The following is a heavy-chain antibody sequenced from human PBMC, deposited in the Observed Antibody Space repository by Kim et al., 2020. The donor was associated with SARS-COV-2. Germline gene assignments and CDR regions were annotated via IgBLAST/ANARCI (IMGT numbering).Heavy chain of an antibody. D-gene: IGHD3-10*01. CDR1: GFTFTSSA. Sequence: SVKVSCKASGFTFTSSAVQWVRQARGQRLEWIGWIVVGSGNTNYAQKFQERVTITRDMSTSTAYMELSSLRSEDTAVYYCAAGLITMVRGVITPRGRWFDPWGQGTLVTVSS. V-gene: IGHV1-58*01. CDR3: AAGLITMVRGVITPRGRWFDP. CDR2: IVVGSGNT. J-gene: IGHJ5*02.